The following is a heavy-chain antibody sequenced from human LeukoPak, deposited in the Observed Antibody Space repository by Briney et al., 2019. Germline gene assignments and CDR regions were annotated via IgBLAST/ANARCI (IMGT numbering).Heavy chain of an antibody. CDR3: AKKPGTAPGPDFFGP. V-gene: IGHV3-23*01. D-gene: IGHD7-27*01. Sequence: GGSLRLSCAASGFTLSSYSMNWVRQAPGKGLEWVAIIGDNGRTTYYADSVKGRFAISRDTSKNMLYLQMNSLKVEDTAVYYCAKKPGTAPGPDFFGPWGQGTLVTVSS. CDR2: IGDNGRTT. CDR1: GFTLSSYS. J-gene: IGHJ5*02.